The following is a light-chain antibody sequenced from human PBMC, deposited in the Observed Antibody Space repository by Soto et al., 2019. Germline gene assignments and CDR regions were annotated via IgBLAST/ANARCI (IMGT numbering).Light chain of an antibody. CDR2: GNN. Sequence: QSVLTQPPSVSGAPGQRVTISCTGSSSNIGAGYDVHWYQQLPGTAPKLLIYGNNNRPSGVPDRFSGSKSGTSASLAITGLQAEDEADYYCQSYDSSLSGSYVFGTGIKVTVL. V-gene: IGLV1-40*01. CDR1: SSNIGAGYD. J-gene: IGLJ1*01. CDR3: QSYDSSLSGSYV.